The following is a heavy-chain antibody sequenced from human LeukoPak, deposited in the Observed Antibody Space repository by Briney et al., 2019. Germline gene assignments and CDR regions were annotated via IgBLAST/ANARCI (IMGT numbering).Heavy chain of an antibody. J-gene: IGHJ4*02. Sequence: PGGSLRLSCAASGFTFSSYAMSWVRQAPGKGLEWVSAISGSGGSTYYADSVKGRFTISRDNSKNTLYLQMNSLRAGDTAVYYCAKWVYDFWSGYGYDYWGQGTLVTVSS. V-gene: IGHV3-23*01. CDR3: AKWVYDFWSGYGYDY. D-gene: IGHD3-3*01. CDR1: GFTFSSYA. CDR2: ISGSGGST.